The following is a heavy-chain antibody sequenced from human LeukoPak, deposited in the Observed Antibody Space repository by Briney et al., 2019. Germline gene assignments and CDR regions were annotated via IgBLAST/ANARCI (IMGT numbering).Heavy chain of an antibody. CDR2: MNPNSGNT. CDR1: GYTFTSYD. V-gene: IGHV1-8*01. Sequence: ASVKVSCKASGYTFTSYDINWVRQATGQGLEWMGWMNPNSGNTGYAQKFQGRVTMTRNTSISTAYMELSSLRSEDTAVYYCATGLSPHIVVVTAPRMKDDAFDIWGQGTLVTVSS. CDR3: ATGLSPHIVVVTAPRMKDDAFDI. D-gene: IGHD2-21*02. J-gene: IGHJ3*02.